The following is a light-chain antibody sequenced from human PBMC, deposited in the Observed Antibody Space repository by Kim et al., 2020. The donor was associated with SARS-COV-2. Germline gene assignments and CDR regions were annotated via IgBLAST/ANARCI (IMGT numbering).Light chain of an antibody. CDR2: GVS. CDR3: QQYENWPRT. Sequence: VSPGEGATLTCRASQSIGSKLAWYQQRPGQPPRLLIYGVSTRATGIPARFSGSGSGTEFALTISSLQSEDFAVYYCQQYENWPRTFGQGTKVDIK. V-gene: IGKV3-15*01. J-gene: IGKJ1*01. CDR1: QSIGSK.